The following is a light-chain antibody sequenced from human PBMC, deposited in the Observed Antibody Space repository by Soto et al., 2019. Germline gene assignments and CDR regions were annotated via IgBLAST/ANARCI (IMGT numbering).Light chain of an antibody. CDR1: QNINNY. Sequence: DIQITHSPSFLSASVGAMVTIPCQASQNINNYLNWYQQKPGRAPKLLIYDASSMDTGVPLRFSGSGSGTGFTFTISSLQSEDFATYYCQQYDSCPLTFGQGTRLEIK. J-gene: IGKJ5*01. CDR3: QQYDSCPLT. CDR2: DAS. V-gene: IGKV1-33*01.